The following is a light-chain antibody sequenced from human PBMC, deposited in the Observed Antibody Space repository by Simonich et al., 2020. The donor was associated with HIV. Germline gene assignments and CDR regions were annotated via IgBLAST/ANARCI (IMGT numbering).Light chain of an antibody. V-gene: IGKV4-1*01. CDR1: QSVFYSSNSKNN. Sequence: DIVMTQSPDSLAVSLGERATINCKSSQSVFYSSNSKNNLSWYQQKPGQPPKMLIYWTSTRESGVPDRFSGSGSGTDFTLTISSLQAEDVAVYYCQQYYITPQTFGQGTKVEIK. CDR3: QQYYITPQT. CDR2: WTS. J-gene: IGKJ1*01.